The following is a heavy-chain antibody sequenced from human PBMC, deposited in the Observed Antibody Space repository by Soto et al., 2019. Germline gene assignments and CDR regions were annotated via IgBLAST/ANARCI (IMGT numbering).Heavy chain of an antibody. CDR1: GGTFSSYA. J-gene: IGHJ6*02. CDR3: ARDKDRPRLGGNYYYIMDV. Sequence: QVQLVQSGAEVKKPGSSVKVSCKASGGTFSSYAISWVRQAPGQGLEWMGGIIPIFRTPDYAQKFQGRVTITADESTSTAYMELSSLRSEDTAVYYCARDKDRPRLGGNYYYIMDVWGQGNTVTVSS. CDR2: IIPIFRTP. D-gene: IGHD5-12*01. V-gene: IGHV1-69*12.